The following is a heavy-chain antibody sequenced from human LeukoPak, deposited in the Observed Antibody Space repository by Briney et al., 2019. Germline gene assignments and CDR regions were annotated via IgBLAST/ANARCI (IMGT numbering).Heavy chain of an antibody. CDR1: GYSISSGYY. CDR2: IYHSGST. Sequence: SETLSLTCTVSGYSISSGYYWGWIRQPPGKGLEWIGSIYHSGSTYYNPSLKSRVTISVDTSKNQFSLKLSSVTAADTAVYYCARHDYGDYWFDPWGQGTLVTVSS. CDR3: ARHDYGDYWFDP. V-gene: IGHV4-38-2*02. J-gene: IGHJ5*02. D-gene: IGHD4-17*01.